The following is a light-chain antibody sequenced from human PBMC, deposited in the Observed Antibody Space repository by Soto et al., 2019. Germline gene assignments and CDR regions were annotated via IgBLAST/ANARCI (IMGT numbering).Light chain of an antibody. Sequence: EIVLTQSPGTLSLSPGERATLSCRASQSVSSSYLAWYQQKPGQAPRLLIYNASSGATGIPDRFSGSGSGTDFTLTISRLEPEDFAVYYCQQYGSSPRETFGQGTKVDIK. CDR3: QQYGSSPRET. CDR1: QSVSSSY. V-gene: IGKV3-20*01. J-gene: IGKJ1*01. CDR2: NAS.